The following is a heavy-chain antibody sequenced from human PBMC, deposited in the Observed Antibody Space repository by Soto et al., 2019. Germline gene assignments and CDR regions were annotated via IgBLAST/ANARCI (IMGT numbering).Heavy chain of an antibody. CDR1: GGSFSGYY. Sequence: SETLSLTCAVYGGSFSGYYWSWIRQPPGKGLEWIGEINHSGSTNYNPSLKSRVTISVDTSKNQFSLKLSSVTAADTAVYYCARGTSYDTTMIYWGQGTQVTVSS. CDR2: INHSGST. J-gene: IGHJ4*02. CDR3: ARGTSYDTTMIY. D-gene: IGHD5-12*01. V-gene: IGHV4-34*01.